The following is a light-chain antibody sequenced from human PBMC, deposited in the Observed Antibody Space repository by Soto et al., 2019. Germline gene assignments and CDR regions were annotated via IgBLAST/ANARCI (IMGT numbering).Light chain of an antibody. Sequence: DLLLTQSPSTLSASVGARVTISCRASQSINKWLAWYQHKPGKAPNLLIYEVSTLHSGVPSRFSGSGSGTELTITISSLRPDDFETYDGQHYSGDRATFGQGTKVDIK. J-gene: IGKJ1*01. CDR3: QHYSGDRAT. CDR1: QSINKW. CDR2: EVS. V-gene: IGKV1-5*03.